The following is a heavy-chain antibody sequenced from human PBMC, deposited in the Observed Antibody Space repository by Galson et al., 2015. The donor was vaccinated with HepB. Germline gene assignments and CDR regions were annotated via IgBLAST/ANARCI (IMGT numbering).Heavy chain of an antibody. CDR3: ATGGDCSGGSCHEGR. V-gene: IGHV1-69*06. J-gene: IGHJ4*02. CDR1: GGTFSSYV. Sequence: SVKVSCKASGGTFSSYVISWVRQAPGQGLEWMGGIIPIFGRGNSARKFQGRVPISADKSTSTAYMELSSLRSEDTAVYYCATGGDCSGGSCHEGRWGQGTLVTVSS. D-gene: IGHD2-15*01. CDR2: IIPIFGRG.